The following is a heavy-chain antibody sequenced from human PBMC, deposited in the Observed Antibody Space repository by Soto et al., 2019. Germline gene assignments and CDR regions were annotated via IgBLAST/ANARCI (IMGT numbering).Heavy chain of an antibody. V-gene: IGHV1-3*01. J-gene: IGHJ1*01. CDR3: ARASGGATHDFQH. CDR2: INAGNGNT. D-gene: IGHD1-26*01. Sequence: ASVKVSCKASGYTLTSYAMHWVRQATGQRLEWMGWINAGNGNTKYSQKFQGRVTITRDTSASTAYMELSSLRSEDTAVYYCARASGGATHDFQHWGHGTLVTVSS. CDR1: GYTLTSYA.